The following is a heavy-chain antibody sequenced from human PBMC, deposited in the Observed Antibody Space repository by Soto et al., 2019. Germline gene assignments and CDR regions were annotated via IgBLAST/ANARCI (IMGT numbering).Heavy chain of an antibody. J-gene: IGHJ4*02. Sequence: QVQLVESGGGLVKSGGSLGLSCAASGFTFSYFYMSWIRQAPGKGLECVSYITGSGGTIYYADSVKGRFTISRDNAKNSLYLQMNSLRAEDTAVYYCARDPGGTHDYWGQGTLVTVSS. CDR1: GFTFSYFY. D-gene: IGHD1-26*01. CDR2: ITGSGGTI. CDR3: ARDPGGTHDY. V-gene: IGHV3-11*01.